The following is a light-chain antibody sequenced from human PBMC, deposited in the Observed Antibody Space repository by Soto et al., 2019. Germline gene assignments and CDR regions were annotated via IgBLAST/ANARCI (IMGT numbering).Light chain of an antibody. CDR2: GAS. Sequence: EIVLTQSPGTLSLSPGKRATLSCRASQSVSSSYLAWYQQKPGQAPRLLIYGASSRATGIPDRFSGSGSGTDFTLTISRLEPEDFAVYYWQQYGSSPYNFGQGNKLEIK. CDR3: QQYGSSPYN. CDR1: QSVSSSY. V-gene: IGKV3-20*01. J-gene: IGKJ2*01.